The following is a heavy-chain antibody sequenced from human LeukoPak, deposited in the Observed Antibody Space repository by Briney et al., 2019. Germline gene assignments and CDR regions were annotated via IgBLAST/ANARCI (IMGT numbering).Heavy chain of an antibody. CDR3: AKVGYYYDSSGYYDY. Sequence: GSLRLSCAASGFTFISYAMSWVRQAPGKGLEWVSAISGSGGSTYYADSVRGRFTISRDNSKNTLYLQMNSLRAEDTAVYYCAKVGYYYDSSGYYDYWGQGTLVTVSS. D-gene: IGHD3-22*01. CDR1: GFTFISYA. J-gene: IGHJ4*02. V-gene: IGHV3-23*01. CDR2: ISGSGGST.